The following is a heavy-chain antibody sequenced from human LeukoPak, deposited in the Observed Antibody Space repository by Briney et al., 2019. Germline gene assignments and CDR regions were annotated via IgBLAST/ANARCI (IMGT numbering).Heavy chain of an antibody. V-gene: IGHV1-2*06. CDR2: INPNSGGT. D-gene: IGHD1-26*01. CDR1: AYGFTGYY. J-gene: IGHJ4*02. Sequence: ASVKVSCTASAYGFTGYYIPWVRHAPGQGLEWMRRINPNSGGTNYAQKFQGRVTMTRDTSISTAYMELSRLRSDDTAVYYCARDQVGASGYWGQGTLVTVSS. CDR3: ARDQVGASGY.